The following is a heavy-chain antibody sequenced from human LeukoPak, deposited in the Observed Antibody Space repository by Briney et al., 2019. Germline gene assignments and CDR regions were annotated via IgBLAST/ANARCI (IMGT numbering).Heavy chain of an antibody. D-gene: IGHD3-10*01. V-gene: IGHV3-23*01. J-gene: IGHJ6*02. CDR1: GFTFSTYV. Sequence: GGSLRLSCAASGFTFSTYVMTWVRQAPGKGLEWVSAILGSGGGTYYTDSVKGRFTISRDNSKNTLYLQMNSLRAEDTAVYYCATTPGAYYYYHMDVWGQGTAVTVSS. CDR2: ILGSGGGT. CDR3: ATTPGAYYYYHMDV.